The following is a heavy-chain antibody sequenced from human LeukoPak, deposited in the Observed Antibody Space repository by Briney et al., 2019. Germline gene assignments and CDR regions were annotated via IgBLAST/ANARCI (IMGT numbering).Heavy chain of an antibody. V-gene: IGHV3-9*01. Sequence: TGRSLRLSCAASGFTFDDYAMHWVRQAPGKGLEWVSGISWNSGSIGYADSVKGRFTISRDNAKNSLYLQMNSLRAEDTALYYCAKGVKGRELLSSFDYWGQGTLVTVSS. CDR1: GFTFDDYA. CDR2: ISWNSGSI. CDR3: AKGVKGRELLSSFDY. D-gene: IGHD1-26*01. J-gene: IGHJ4*02.